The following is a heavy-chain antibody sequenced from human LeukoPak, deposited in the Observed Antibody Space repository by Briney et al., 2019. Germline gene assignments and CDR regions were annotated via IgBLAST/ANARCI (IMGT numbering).Heavy chain of an antibody. D-gene: IGHD2-15*01. CDR2: IKDDGNEK. Sequence: GGSLRLSCAASGFTFKNYWMTWVRQAPGKGLEWVANIKDDGNEKYYVDSVKGRFTISRDNAKNSLFLQMNSLSAEDTAVYYCARSIAAFDIWGQGTMVTVSS. V-gene: IGHV3-7*01. CDR1: GFTFKNYW. CDR3: ARSIAAFDI. J-gene: IGHJ3*02.